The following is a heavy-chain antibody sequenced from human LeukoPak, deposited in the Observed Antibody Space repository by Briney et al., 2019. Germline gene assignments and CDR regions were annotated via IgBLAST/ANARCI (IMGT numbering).Heavy chain of an antibody. CDR1: GYSISSGYY. J-gene: IGHJ4*02. D-gene: IGHD6-13*01. CDR3: ARDRSSSWYADY. V-gene: IGHV4-38-2*02. Sequence: SETLSLTCAVSGYSISSGYYWGWIRQPPRKWLEWIGSIYHSGSTYYNPSLKSRVTISVDTSKNQFSLKLSSVTAADTAVYYCARDRSSSWYADYWGQGTLVTVSS. CDR2: IYHSGST.